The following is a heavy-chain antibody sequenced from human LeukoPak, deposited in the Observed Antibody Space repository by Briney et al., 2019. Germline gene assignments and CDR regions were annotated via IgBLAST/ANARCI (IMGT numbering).Heavy chain of an antibody. J-gene: IGHJ4*02. D-gene: IGHD3-22*01. CDR3: ARDISSGYLDY. CDR1: GFTFSSYA. V-gene: IGHV3-30-3*01. Sequence: GGSLRLSCAASGFTFSSYAMHWVRQAPGKGLEWVAVISYDGSNKYYADSVKGRFTISRDNSKNTLYLQMNSLRAEDTAVYYCARDISSGYLDYWGQGTLVTVSS. CDR2: ISYDGSNK.